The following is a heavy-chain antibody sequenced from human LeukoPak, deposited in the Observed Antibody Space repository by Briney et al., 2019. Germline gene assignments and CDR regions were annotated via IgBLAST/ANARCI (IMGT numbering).Heavy chain of an antibody. CDR3: ARHSYGDYGY. CDR2: IYPGDSDS. CDR1: GSIFTSYW. D-gene: IGHD4-17*01. V-gene: IGHV5-51*01. Sequence: RGAPLQISCEGSGSIFTSYWIGWGRQVPGKGLEWMGIIYPGDSDSRYSPSFQGPVTISADKSLSTPSLHFITPTAPAPAMYDCARHSYGDYGYWGQGTLVTVSS. J-gene: IGHJ4*02.